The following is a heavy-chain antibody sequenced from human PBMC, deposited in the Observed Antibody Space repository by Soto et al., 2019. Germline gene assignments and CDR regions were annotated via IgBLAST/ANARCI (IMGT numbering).Heavy chain of an antibody. Sequence: SETLSLTCTVSGGSISSSSYYWGWIRQPPGKGLEWIGSIYYSGSTYYNPSLKSRVTISVDTSKNQFSLKLSSVTAADTAVYYCARAPVVAAIVYFDYWGQGTLVTVSS. CDR3: ARAPVVAAIVYFDY. V-gene: IGHV4-39*07. CDR1: GGSISSSSYY. D-gene: IGHD2-15*01. J-gene: IGHJ4*02. CDR2: IYYSGST.